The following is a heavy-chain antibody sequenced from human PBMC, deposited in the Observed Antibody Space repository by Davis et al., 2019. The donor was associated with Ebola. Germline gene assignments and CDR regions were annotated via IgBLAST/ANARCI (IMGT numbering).Heavy chain of an antibody. J-gene: IGHJ4*02. V-gene: IGHV3-33*08. D-gene: IGHD2-8*02. Sequence: GESLKISCAVSGFTFSTYAIHWVRQAPGKGLEWLAVIWYDGSNKYYADSVKGRFAISRDNSKNMLYLQMNSLRAEDTAVYYCAKSFLITGAHMSEFRGVDYWGQGTVVTVSS. CDR3: AKSFLITGAHMSEFRGVDY. CDR1: GFTFSTYA. CDR2: IWYDGSNK.